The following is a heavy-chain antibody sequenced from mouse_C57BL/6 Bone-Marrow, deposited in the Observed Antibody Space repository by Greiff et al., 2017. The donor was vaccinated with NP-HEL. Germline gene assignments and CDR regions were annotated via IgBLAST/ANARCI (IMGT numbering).Heavy chain of an antibody. Sequence: EVKLMESGGGLVQPGESLTLSCESNEYEFPSHDMSWVRKTPETRLELVAAINSDGGSTYYPDTMESRFIISRDNTKKTLYLQRSSLRSEDTALYYCARHGSSPWYFDVWGTGTTVTVSS. CDR3: ARHGSSPWYFDV. CDR1: EYEFPSHD. D-gene: IGHD1-1*01. V-gene: IGHV5-2*01. CDR2: INSDGGST. J-gene: IGHJ1*03.